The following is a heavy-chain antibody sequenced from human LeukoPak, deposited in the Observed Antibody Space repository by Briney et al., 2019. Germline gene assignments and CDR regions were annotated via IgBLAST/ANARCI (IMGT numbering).Heavy chain of an antibody. Sequence: ASVKVSCKASGYTFTGYYMHWVRQAPGQGLEWMGWINPNSGGTNYAQKFQGRVTMTRGTSISTAYMELSRLRSDDTAVYYCARDLGVVAENWFDPWGQGTLVTVSS. D-gene: IGHD2-15*01. J-gene: IGHJ5*02. CDR3: ARDLGVVAENWFDP. V-gene: IGHV1-2*02. CDR1: GYTFTGYY. CDR2: INPNSGGT.